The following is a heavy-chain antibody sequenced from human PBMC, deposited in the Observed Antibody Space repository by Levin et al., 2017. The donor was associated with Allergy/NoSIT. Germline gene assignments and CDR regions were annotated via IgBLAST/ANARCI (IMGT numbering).Heavy chain of an antibody. D-gene: IGHD3-10*01. CDR1: GGTFSSYA. CDR2: IIPIFGTA. V-gene: IGHV1-69*13. CDR3: ASPPESGSGQWTWYFDL. Sequence: SVKVSCKASGGTFSSYAISWVRQAPGQGLEWMGGIIPIFGTANYAQKFQGRVTITADESTSTAYMELSSLRSEDTAVYYCASPPESGSGQWTWYFDLWGRGTLVTVSS. J-gene: IGHJ2*01.